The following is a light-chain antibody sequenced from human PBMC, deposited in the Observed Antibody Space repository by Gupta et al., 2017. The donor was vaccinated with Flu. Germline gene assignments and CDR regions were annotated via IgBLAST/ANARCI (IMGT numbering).Light chain of an antibody. CDR3: SSYAGNSNPWV. Sequence: DIGGYNYVSWYQHHPGKVPKLLIYGVTNRPSGVPDRFSASKSGNTASLTVSGLQAEDEADYFCSSYAGNSNPWVFGGGTKLTVL. CDR1: DIGGYNY. V-gene: IGLV2-8*01. CDR2: GVT. J-gene: IGLJ3*02.